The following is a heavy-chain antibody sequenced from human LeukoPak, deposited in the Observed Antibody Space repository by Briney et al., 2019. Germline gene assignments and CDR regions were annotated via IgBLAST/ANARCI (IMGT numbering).Heavy chain of an antibody. CDR3: ARLSRGAVAGAPAGRNFDY. Sequence: GASVKVSCKASGGTFSSYAISWVRQAPGQGLEWMGGIIPIFGTANYAQKFQGRVTITADESTSTAYMELSSLRSDDSAIYYCARLSRGAVAGAPAGRNFDYWGQGTLVTVSS. CDR2: IIPIFGTA. V-gene: IGHV1-69*13. J-gene: IGHJ4*02. D-gene: IGHD6-13*01. CDR1: GGTFSSYA.